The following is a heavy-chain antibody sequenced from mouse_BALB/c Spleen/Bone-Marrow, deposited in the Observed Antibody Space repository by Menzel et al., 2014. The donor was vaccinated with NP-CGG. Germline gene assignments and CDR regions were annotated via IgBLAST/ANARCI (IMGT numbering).Heavy chain of an antibody. Sequence: VQLQQSGPELVKPGASVRISCKASGYTFTSYYIHWVKQRPGQGLEWIGWIFPGNFYTKFNENFKGRATLTADKSSSTAYMHLSSLTPEDSAVYFCARDDYDYWGQGTTLTVSS. CDR3: ARDDYDY. CDR1: GYTFTSYY. CDR2: IFPGNFYT. V-gene: IGHV1S56*01. D-gene: IGHD2-4*01. J-gene: IGHJ2*01.